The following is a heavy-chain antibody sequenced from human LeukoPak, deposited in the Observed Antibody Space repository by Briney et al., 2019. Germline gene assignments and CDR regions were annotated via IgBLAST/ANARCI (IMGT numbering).Heavy chain of an antibody. CDR1: GGTFSSYA. Sequence: GASVKVSCKASGGTFSSYAISWVRQAPGQGLEWMGWISAYNGNTNYAQKLQGRVTMTTDTSTSTAYMELRSLRSDDTAVYYCARDLFRVGATTATNDYWGQGTLVTVSS. CDR3: ARDLFRVGATTATNDY. V-gene: IGHV1-18*01. CDR2: ISAYNGNT. D-gene: IGHD1-26*01. J-gene: IGHJ4*02.